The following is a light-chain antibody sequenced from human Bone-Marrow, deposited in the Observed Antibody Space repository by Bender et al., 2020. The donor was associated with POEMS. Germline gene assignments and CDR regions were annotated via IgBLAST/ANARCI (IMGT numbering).Light chain of an antibody. CDR3: QVWDTSRDHVV. Sequence: SYVLTQPPSVSVAPGQTARLPCEGNDIGSKSVHWYQQKPGQAPVVVVYDDGGRPSGIPERFSGSNSANTATLTISRVEAGDEADYFCQVWDTSRDHVVFGGGTRLTVL. J-gene: IGLJ3*02. CDR2: DDG. CDR1: DIGSKS. V-gene: IGLV3-21*02.